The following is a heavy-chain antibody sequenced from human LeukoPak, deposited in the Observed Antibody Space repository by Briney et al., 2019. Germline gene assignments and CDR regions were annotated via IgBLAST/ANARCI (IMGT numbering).Heavy chain of an antibody. CDR2: VYYSGST. D-gene: IGHD4-17*01. J-gene: IGHJ4*02. CDR3: ARGAGVHDYVFDY. Sequence: PSETLSLTCTVSGGSISNYYWSWIRQPPGKGLEWIGYVYYSGSTKYNPSLKSRVTISVGTSKNQFSLKLSSVTAADTAVYYCARGAGVHDYVFDYWGQGTLVPVSS. CDR1: GGSISNYY. V-gene: IGHV4-59*01.